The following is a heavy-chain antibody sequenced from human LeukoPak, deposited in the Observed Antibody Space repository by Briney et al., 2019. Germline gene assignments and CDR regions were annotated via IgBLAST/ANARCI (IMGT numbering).Heavy chain of an antibody. CDR3: ARLVTYYESSAYYYLIAY. D-gene: IGHD3-22*01. CDR1: GGSISSYY. Sequence: SETLSLTCTVSGGSISSYYWSWIRQPPGKGLEWIGSIYYSGSTYYNPSLKSRVTISVDTSKNHFSLKLSSVTAADTALYYCARLVTYYESSAYYYLIAYWRQGTLVTVSS. CDR2: IYYSGST. V-gene: IGHV4-39*02. J-gene: IGHJ4*02.